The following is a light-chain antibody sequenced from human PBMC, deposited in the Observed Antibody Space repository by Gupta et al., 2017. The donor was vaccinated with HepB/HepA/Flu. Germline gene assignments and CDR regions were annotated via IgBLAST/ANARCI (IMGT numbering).Light chain of an antibody. CDR1: QSISTN. CDR2: GAS. CDR3: QQYNNWRT. Sequence: TRSPATLSVSPGARATLSCRASQSISTNLAWYQQKPGQAPRLLIYGASTRATGVPARFSGSGSGTEFTLTISSLQSEDSAVYYCQQYNNWRTFGQGTKVEI. V-gene: IGKV3-15*01. J-gene: IGKJ1*01.